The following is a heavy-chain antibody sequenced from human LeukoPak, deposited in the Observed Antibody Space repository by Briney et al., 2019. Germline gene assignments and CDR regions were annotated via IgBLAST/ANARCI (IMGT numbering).Heavy chain of an antibody. V-gene: IGHV1-18*01. CDR2: ISAYNGNT. Sequence: ASVKVSCKASGYTFTSYGISWVRQAPGQGLEWMGWISAYNGNTNYAQKLQGRVTMTTDTSTSTAYMELRSLRSDDTAVYYCARQKLPRFLEWLLPQYNWFDPWGQGTLVIVSS. CDR3: ARQKLPRFLEWLLPQYNWFDP. J-gene: IGHJ5*02. D-gene: IGHD3-3*01. CDR1: GYTFTSYG.